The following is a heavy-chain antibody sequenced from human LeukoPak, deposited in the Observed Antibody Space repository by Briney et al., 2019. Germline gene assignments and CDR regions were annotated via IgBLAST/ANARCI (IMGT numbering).Heavy chain of an antibody. Sequence: PSETLSLTCTVSGGSISSYYWSWIRQHPGKGLEWIGYIYYSGSTYYNPSLKSRVTISVDTSKNQFSLKLSSVTAADTAVYYCARETRSGSGAPGDWFDPWGQGTLVTVPS. CDR1: GGSISSYY. CDR3: ARETRSGSGAPGDWFDP. CDR2: IYYSGST. J-gene: IGHJ5*02. V-gene: IGHV4-59*06. D-gene: IGHD2-15*01.